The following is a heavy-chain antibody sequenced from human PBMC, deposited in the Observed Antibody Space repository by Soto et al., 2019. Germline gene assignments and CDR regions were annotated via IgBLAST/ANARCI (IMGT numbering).Heavy chain of an antibody. CDR3: EKDANWEDHY. J-gene: IGHJ4*02. V-gene: IGHV3-7*05. CDR2: INLDGSEK. D-gene: IGHD1-1*01. Sequence: PGGSLRLSCAASGFTFSDYWMSWVRQTPGKGLEWVGNINLDGSEKYYAGFVKGRFTFSRDNSKNTLYLQMHSLRAEDTAIYYCEKDANWEDHYWGQGTLVTVSS. CDR1: GFTFSDYW.